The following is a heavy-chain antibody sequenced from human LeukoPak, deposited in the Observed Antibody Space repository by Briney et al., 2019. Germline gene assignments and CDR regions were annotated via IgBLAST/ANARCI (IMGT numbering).Heavy chain of an antibody. J-gene: IGHJ4*02. CDR3: AAAVTTGRAEHY. V-gene: IGHV3-23*01. CDR2: INNGGTDT. Sequence: VGSLRLSCAPSGFTFSSYAMTCVRQAPGKGLEWVSSINNGGTDTYYADSVKGRFTISRDNSKNTLYLQINSLSADDTAVYYCAAAVTTGRAEHYWGQGTLVTVSS. D-gene: IGHD4-17*01. CDR1: GFTFSSYA.